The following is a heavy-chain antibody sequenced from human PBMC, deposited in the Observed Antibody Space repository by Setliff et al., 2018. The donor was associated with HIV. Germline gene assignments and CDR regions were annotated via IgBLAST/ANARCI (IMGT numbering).Heavy chain of an antibody. D-gene: IGHD3-16*01. Sequence: ASVKVSCKASGYMFRSNAMSWVRQAPGQGLEWMGWINTNTGNPTYAQGFTGRFVFSLDTSVSTAYLQISSLKAEDTAVYYCARGLGVRHGPHCYMDVWGKGTTVTVSS. CDR1: GYMFRSNA. CDR2: INTNTGNP. V-gene: IGHV7-4-1*02. CDR3: ARGLGVRHGPHCYMDV. J-gene: IGHJ6*03.